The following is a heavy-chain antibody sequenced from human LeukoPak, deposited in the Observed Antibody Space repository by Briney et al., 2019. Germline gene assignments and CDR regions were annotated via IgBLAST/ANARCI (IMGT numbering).Heavy chain of an antibody. Sequence: ASVKVSCKASGCTFTGYYMHWVRQAPGQGLEWMGWINPNSGGTNYAQKFQGRVTMTRDTSISTAYMELSRLRSDDTAVYYCATALVVPAAFDYWGQGTLVTVSS. CDR1: GCTFTGYY. D-gene: IGHD2-2*01. V-gene: IGHV1-2*02. CDR2: INPNSGGT. J-gene: IGHJ4*02. CDR3: ATALVVPAAFDY.